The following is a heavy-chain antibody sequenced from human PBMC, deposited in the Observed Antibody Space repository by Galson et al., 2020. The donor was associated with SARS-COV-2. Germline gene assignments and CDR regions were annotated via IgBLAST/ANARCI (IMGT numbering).Heavy chain of an antibody. J-gene: IGHJ4*02. Sequence: TGGSLRLSCSVSGFIFSDYAMHWVRQAPGKGLEYVSSISSRGVATYYADSVKGRFTISRENSKNTLYLQMSSLRADDTAIYYCVKDRYVEYWGQGILVTVSS. CDR3: VKDRYVEY. V-gene: IGHV3-64D*08. CDR2: ISSRGVAT. CDR1: GFIFSDYA.